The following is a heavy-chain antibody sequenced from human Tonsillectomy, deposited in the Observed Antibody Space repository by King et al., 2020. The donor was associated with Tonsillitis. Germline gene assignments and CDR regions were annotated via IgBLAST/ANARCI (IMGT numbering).Heavy chain of an antibody. V-gene: IGHV4-31*03. CDR1: GGSISSGGYY. Sequence: QLQESGPGLVKPSQTLSLTCTVSGGSISSGGYYCNWIRQHPGKGLEWIGYIYYSGSTYYNPSLKSRVTISVVTSKNQFSLKLSSVTAADTAVYYCARSHDGGTYNWGQGTLVTVSS. J-gene: IGHJ4*02. CDR3: ARSHDGGTYN. CDR2: IYYSGST. D-gene: IGHD1-26*01.